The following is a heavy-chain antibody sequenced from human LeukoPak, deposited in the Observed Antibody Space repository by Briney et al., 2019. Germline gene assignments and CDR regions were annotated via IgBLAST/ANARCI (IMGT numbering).Heavy chain of an antibody. J-gene: IGHJ4*02. D-gene: IGHD4-23*01. CDR2: ISWNSGSI. CDR3: ARDVYPAVVTYFDF. Sequence: GGSLRLSCAASGFTFDDYAMHWVRQAPGKGLEWVSGISWNSGSIGYADSVKGRFTISRDNAKNSLYLQMNSLRAEDTAVNYCARDVYPAVVTYFDFWGQGTLVTVSS. CDR1: GFTFDDYA. V-gene: IGHV3-9*01.